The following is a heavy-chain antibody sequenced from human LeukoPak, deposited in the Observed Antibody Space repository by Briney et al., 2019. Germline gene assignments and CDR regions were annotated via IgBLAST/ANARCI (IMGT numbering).Heavy chain of an antibody. D-gene: IGHD6-19*01. Sequence: GGSLRLSCAASGFTFSSYWMSWVRQAPGKGLEWVANIKQDGSEKYYVDSVKGQFTISRDNAKNSLYLQMNSLRGEDKAVYYCARETYSSGWYYFDYWGQGTLVTVSS. CDR2: IKQDGSEK. CDR3: ARETYSSGWYYFDY. J-gene: IGHJ4*02. V-gene: IGHV3-7*01. CDR1: GFTFSSYW.